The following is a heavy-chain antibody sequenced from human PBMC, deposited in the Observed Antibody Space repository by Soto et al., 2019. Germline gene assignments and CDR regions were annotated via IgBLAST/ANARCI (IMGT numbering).Heavy chain of an antibody. J-gene: IGHJ4*02. V-gene: IGHV4-59*01. CDR2: IYYSGST. CDR3: ARRYGGNFDY. CDR1: GGSISSYY. D-gene: IGHD3-16*01. Sequence: QVQLQESGPGLVKPSETLSLTCTVSGGSISSYYWSWIRQPPGKGLEWIGYIYYSGSTNYNPSLKIRVTISVYTSKNQFSLKLSSVTAADTAVYYCARRYGGNFDYWGQGTLVTVSS.